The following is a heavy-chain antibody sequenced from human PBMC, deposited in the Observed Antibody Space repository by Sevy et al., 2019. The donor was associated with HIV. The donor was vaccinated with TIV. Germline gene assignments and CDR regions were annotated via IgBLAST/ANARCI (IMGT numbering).Heavy chain of an antibody. CDR1: GFTFSSYW. Sequence: GGSLRLSCGGSGFTFSSYWMSWVRQAPGKGLEWVANIKKDGSERYYVDSVKGRFNISRDNAKKSLYLQMNSLRTEDTAVYYCARDCSSSTCLWGLDVWGQGTTVTVSS. CDR2: IKKDGSER. D-gene: IGHD2-2*01. V-gene: IGHV3-7*03. J-gene: IGHJ6*02. CDR3: ARDCSSSTCLWGLDV.